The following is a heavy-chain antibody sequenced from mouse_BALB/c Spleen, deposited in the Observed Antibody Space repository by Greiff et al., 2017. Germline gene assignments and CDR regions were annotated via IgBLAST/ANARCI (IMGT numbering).Heavy chain of an antibody. J-gene: IGHJ4*01. CDR2: ISYSGST. Sequence: EVQRVESGPGLVKPSQSLSLTCTVTGYSITSDYAWNWIRQFPGNKLEWMGYISYSGSTSYNPSLKSRISITRDTSKNQFFLQLNSVTTEDTATYYCARSNWHAMDYWGQGTSVTVSS. D-gene: IGHD2-5*01. CDR3: ARSNWHAMDY. V-gene: IGHV3-2*02. CDR1: GYSITSDYA.